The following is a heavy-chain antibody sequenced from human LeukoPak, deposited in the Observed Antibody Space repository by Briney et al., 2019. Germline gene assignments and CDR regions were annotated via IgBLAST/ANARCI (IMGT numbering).Heavy chain of an antibody. D-gene: IGHD3-10*01. CDR2: VGGSGDRT. Sequence: GGFLRLSCAASGFTFSTYAMSWVRQAPGEGLEWVPSVGGSGDRTYYADSVKGRFTVSRDNSRNTLYLQMNSLRPEDTAVYYCAKLYGAGSPRWFDAWGQGTLVTVSS. V-gene: IGHV3-23*01. CDR1: GFTFSTYA. J-gene: IGHJ5*02. CDR3: AKLYGAGSPRWFDA.